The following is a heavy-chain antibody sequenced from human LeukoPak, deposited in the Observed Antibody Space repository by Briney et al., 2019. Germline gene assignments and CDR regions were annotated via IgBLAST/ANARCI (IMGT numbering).Heavy chain of an antibody. J-gene: IGHJ6*02. D-gene: IGHD3-22*01. CDR2: INSDGSST. V-gene: IGHV3-74*01. Sequence: GGSLRLSCAASGFTVSSNYMSWVRQAPGKGLVWVSRINSDGSSTSYADSVKGRFTISRDNAKDTLYLQMNSLRAEDTAVYYCARDLSSSGRYYYGMDVWGQGTTVTVSS. CDR1: GFTVSSNY. CDR3: ARDLSSSGRYYYGMDV.